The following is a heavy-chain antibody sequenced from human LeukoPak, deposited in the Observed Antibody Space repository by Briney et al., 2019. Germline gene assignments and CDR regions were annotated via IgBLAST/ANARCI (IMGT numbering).Heavy chain of an antibody. D-gene: IGHD6-13*01. V-gene: IGHV3-21*04. CDR2: ISSSSSYV. J-gene: IGHJ4*02. Sequence: GGSLRLSCAASGFTFSSYSMNWVRQAPGKGLEWVSSISSSSSYVYYADSVKGRFTISRDQANNTLYLQMNTLRDEDTAVYYCARGPRYSFYWGQGTLVSVSS. CDR1: GFTFSSYS. CDR3: ARGPRYSFY.